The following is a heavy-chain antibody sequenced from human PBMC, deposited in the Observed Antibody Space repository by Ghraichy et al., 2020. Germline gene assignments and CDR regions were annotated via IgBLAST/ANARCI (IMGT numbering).Heavy chain of an antibody. CDR1: GFTFSSYS. J-gene: IGHJ4*02. CDR2: ISSSSYI. V-gene: IGHV3-21*01. Sequence: GGSLRLSCAASGFTFSSYSMNWVRQAPGKGLEWVSSISSSSYIYYADSVKGRFTISRDNAKNSLYLQMNSLRAEDTAVYYCARGNNVNAPVDYWGQGTLVTVSS. D-gene: IGHD1/OR15-1a*01. CDR3: ARGNNVNAPVDY.